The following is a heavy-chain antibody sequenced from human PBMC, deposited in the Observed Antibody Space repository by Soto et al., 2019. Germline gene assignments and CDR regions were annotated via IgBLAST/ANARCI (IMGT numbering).Heavy chain of an antibody. V-gene: IGHV1-18*01. Sequence: SVEVSCKACGYTFFTYDISWVRQDNGQGLEWMGWISTYSGDTKYAQKFQGRVTMTTDTSTTTAYLELRSLRSDDTAVYYCARHHGPTTSENWFDPWGQGTLVPVSS. CDR1: GYTFFTYD. D-gene: IGHD5-12*01. CDR3: ARHHGPTTSENWFDP. J-gene: IGHJ5*02. CDR2: ISTYSGDT.